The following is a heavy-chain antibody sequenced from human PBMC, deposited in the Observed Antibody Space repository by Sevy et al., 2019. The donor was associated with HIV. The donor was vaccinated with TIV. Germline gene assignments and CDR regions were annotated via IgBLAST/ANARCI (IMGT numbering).Heavy chain of an antibody. CDR1: GGSISSSSYY. Sequence: SETLSLTCTVSGGSISSSSYYWGWIRQPPGKGLEWIGSIYYSGSTYYNPSLKSRVTISVDTSKNQFSLKLSSVTAADTAVYYCAGEGVGYCSSTSCYEGDNWFDPWGQGTLVTVSS. D-gene: IGHD2-2*01. CDR2: IYYSGST. V-gene: IGHV4-39*02. J-gene: IGHJ5*02. CDR3: AGEGVGYCSSTSCYEGDNWFDP.